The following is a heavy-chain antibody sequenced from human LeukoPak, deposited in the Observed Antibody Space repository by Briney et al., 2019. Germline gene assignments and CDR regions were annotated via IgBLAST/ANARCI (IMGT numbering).Heavy chain of an antibody. V-gene: IGHV3-23*01. CDR2: ISGSGGST. Sequence: GGSLRLSCAASGVTFSSYAMSWVRQAPGKGLEWFSAISGSGGSTDYADSVKGRFTLPRDNYHNTLYLQMHSLRAENTAVYYCAKDKSGFGDWAYCGQGSLVTVSS. D-gene: IGHD3-10*01. CDR1: GVTFSSYA. CDR3: AKDKSGFGDWAY. J-gene: IGHJ4*02.